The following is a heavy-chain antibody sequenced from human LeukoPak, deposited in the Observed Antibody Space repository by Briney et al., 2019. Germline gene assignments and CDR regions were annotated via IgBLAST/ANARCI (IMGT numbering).Heavy chain of an antibody. CDR1: RYTFTGYY. Sequence: ASVKVSCKASRYTFTGYYMHWVRQAPGQGLEWMGWINPNSGGTNYAQKFQGRVTMTRDTSTSTAYMELRSLRSDDTAVYYCARVGLSRGSWFDPWGQGTLVTVSS. D-gene: IGHD2-15*01. J-gene: IGHJ5*02. CDR3: ARVGLSRGSWFDP. CDR2: INPNSGGT. V-gene: IGHV1-2*02.